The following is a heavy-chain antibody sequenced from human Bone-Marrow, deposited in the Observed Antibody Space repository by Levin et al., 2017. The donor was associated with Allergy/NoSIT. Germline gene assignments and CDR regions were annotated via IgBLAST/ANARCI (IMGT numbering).Heavy chain of an antibody. CDR3: ARDSFSTSSGLDYYYGMDV. CDR1: GFTLSQYW. CDR2: IKPDGSDK. Sequence: SCVASGFTLSQYWMTWVRQAPGKGLEWVATIKPDGSDKFYADSLKGRLTISRDNIRKSLSLQINNLRAEDTAVYYCARDSFSTSSGLDYYYGMDVWGQGTTVTVSS. J-gene: IGHJ6*02. V-gene: IGHV3-7*01. D-gene: IGHD2-2*01.